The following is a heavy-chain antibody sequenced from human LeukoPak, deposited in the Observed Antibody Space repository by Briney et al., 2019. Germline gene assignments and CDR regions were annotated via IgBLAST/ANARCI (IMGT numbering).Heavy chain of an antibody. J-gene: IGHJ6*02. CDR3: ARRNAKDV. CDR2: IYYSGST. Sequence: SETLSLTCTVSGGSISSYYWSWIRQPPGKGLKWIEYIYYSGSTNYNPSLKSRVTISVDTSKNQFSLKLSSVTAADTAVYYCARRNAKDVWGQGTTVIVFS. CDR1: GGSISSYY. V-gene: IGHV4-59*01. D-gene: IGHD2-8*01.